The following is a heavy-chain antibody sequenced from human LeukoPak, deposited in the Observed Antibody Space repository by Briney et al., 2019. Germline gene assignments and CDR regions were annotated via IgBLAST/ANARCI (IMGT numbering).Heavy chain of an antibody. D-gene: IGHD2-2*01. J-gene: IGHJ4*02. V-gene: IGHV1-69*01. CDR3: SLSDQLPHFDY. CDR1: GGTFSSYA. Sequence: GASVKVSCKASGGTFSSYAISWVRQAPGQGLEWMGGIIPIFGTANYAQKFQGRVTITADESTSTAYMELSSLRSEDTAVHYCSLSDQLPHFDYWGQGTLVTVSS. CDR2: IIPIFGTA.